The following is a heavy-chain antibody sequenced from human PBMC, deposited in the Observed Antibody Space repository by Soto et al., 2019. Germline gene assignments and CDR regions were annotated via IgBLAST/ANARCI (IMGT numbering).Heavy chain of an antibody. D-gene: IGHD5-18*01. CDR2: IYYSGST. CDR1: GGSISSYY. CDR3: ARDGYSYGPLAY. Sequence: SETLSLTCTVSGGSISSYYWSWIRQPPGKGLEWIGYIYYSGSTNYNPSLKSRVTISVDTSKNQFSLRLSSVTAADTAVYYCARDGYSYGPLAYWGQGTLVTVSS. V-gene: IGHV4-59*01. J-gene: IGHJ4*02.